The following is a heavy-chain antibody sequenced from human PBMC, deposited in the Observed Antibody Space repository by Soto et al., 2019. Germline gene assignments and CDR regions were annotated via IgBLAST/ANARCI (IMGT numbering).Heavy chain of an antibody. J-gene: IGHJ6*02. Sequence: GGSLRLSCAASGFTFSSYGMHWVRQAPGKGLEWVAVIWYDGSNKYYADSVKGRFTISRDNSKNTLYLQMNSLRTEDTAVYYCARSKRQILTGRRYYGMDVWGQGTTVTVSS. CDR3: ARSKRQILTGRRYYGMDV. CDR1: GFTFSSYG. V-gene: IGHV3-33*01. D-gene: IGHD3-9*01. CDR2: IWYDGSNK.